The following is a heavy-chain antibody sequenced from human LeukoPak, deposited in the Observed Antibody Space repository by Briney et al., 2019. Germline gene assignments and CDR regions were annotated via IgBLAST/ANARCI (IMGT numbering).Heavy chain of an antibody. V-gene: IGHV1-8*01. Sequence: ASVKVSCKTSGFTFTSHDYNWVRQAAGQGLEWMGWMNPNSGATGYAQKFQGRVTMTRDTSITTVYMEPSSLTSEDTAVYYCARDGRGAAAPDDAFDVWGQGTMVTVSS. J-gene: IGHJ3*01. D-gene: IGHD2-2*01. CDR2: MNPNSGAT. CDR3: ARDGRGAAAPDDAFDV. CDR1: GFTFTSHD.